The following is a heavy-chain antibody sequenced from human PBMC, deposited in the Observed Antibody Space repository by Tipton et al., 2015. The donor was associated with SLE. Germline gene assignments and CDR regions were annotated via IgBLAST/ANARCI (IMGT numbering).Heavy chain of an antibody. J-gene: IGHJ4*01. Sequence: TLSLTCIVSGDFISSTSYEWGWIRQPPGKGLEWIASLYYSGSVNKNPSANSRVTMSFDTSKNEFSLTLSSVTAADTALYYCAKARNHYYGSGSYFHFDLWGHGILVTVSS. CDR2: LYYSGSV. V-gene: IGHV4-39*07. CDR1: GDFISSTSYE. D-gene: IGHD3-10*01. CDR3: AKARNHYYGSGSYFHFDL.